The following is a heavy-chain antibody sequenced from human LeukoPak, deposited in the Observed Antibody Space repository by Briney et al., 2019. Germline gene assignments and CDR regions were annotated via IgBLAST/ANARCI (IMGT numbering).Heavy chain of an antibody. CDR1: RFTFSSYA. V-gene: IGHV3-21*01. CDR2: ISSSSSYI. J-gene: IGHJ3*02. Sequence: PGGSLRLSCAASRFTFSSYAMSWVRQAPGKGLEWVSSISSSSSYIYYADSVKGRFTISRDNAKNSLYLQMNSLRAEDTAVYYCARVSILIVPYYAFDIWGQGTMVTVSS. D-gene: IGHD2/OR15-2a*01. CDR3: ARVSILIVPYYAFDI.